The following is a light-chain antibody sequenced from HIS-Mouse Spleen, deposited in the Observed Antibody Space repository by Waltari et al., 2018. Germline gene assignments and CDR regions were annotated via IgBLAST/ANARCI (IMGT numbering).Light chain of an antibody. CDR1: SRDVGGYHY. Sequence: QSALTQPASVSGSPGQSITISCTGTSRDVGGYHYVTWYQQHPGKAPKLMIYEVSNRPSGVSNRFSGSKSGNTASLTISGLQAEDEADYYCSSYTSSSTYVFGTGTKVTVL. J-gene: IGLJ1*01. CDR2: EVS. V-gene: IGLV2-14*01. CDR3: SSYTSSSTYV.